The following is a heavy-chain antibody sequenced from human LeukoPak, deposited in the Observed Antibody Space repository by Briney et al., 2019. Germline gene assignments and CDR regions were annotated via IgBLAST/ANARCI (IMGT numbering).Heavy chain of an antibody. Sequence: GGSLRLSCTAPGFTFGDYAMSWVRQAPGKGLEWVGFIRSKAYGGTTEYAASVKGRFTISRDDSKSIAYLQMNSLKTEDTAVYYCTRVGSSSWYGDLGFDYWGQGTLVTVSS. V-gene: IGHV3-49*04. J-gene: IGHJ4*02. D-gene: IGHD6-13*01. CDR2: IRSKAYGGTT. CDR3: TRVGSSSWYGDLGFDY. CDR1: GFTFGDYA.